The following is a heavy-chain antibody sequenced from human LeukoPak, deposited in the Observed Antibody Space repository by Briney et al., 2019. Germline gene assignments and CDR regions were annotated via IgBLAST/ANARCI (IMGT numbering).Heavy chain of an antibody. J-gene: IGHJ4*02. V-gene: IGHV4-59*01. Sequence: PSETLSLTCTVSGGSISRYYWSWIRQPPGKGLEWLGYISYTGSTTYNSSLKSRVTISLDTSQNQFSLKLTSVTPADTAVYYCARTAKYYYGSETYYFFDYWGQGTLVTVSS. CDR3: ARTAKYYYGSETYYFFDY. D-gene: IGHD3-10*01. CDR2: ISYTGST. CDR1: GGSISRYY.